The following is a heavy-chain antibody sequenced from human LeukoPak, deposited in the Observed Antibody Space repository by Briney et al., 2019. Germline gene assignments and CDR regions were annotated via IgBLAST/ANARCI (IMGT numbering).Heavy chain of an antibody. Sequence: SETLSLTCAVSGGSISSGGYSWSWIRQSAGKGLEWIGRIYISGDTNYNPSLKSRVTISLDTSKNQFSLKLSSVTAADTAVYYCARGRETYYYYYMDVWGKGTTVTISS. V-gene: IGHV4-61*02. CDR2: IYISGDT. J-gene: IGHJ6*03. CDR3: ARGRETYYYYYMDV. CDR1: GGSISSGGYS.